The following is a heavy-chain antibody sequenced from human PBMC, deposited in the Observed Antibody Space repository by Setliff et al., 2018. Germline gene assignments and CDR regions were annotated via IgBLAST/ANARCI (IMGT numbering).Heavy chain of an antibody. V-gene: IGHV4-34*01. J-gene: IGHJ5*02. Sequence: KPSETLSLTCAVYGGSFGGYYWNWIRQAPGKGLEWIGEINHRGTTSYTPSLKGRVTISVDTSKNLFSLKLSSVTAADTAVYFCARGPRFDYESPTYRRRFDPWGQGTAVTVSS. CDR1: GGSFGGYY. CDR3: ARGPRFDYESPTYRRRFDP. CDR2: INHRGTT. D-gene: IGHD3-22*01.